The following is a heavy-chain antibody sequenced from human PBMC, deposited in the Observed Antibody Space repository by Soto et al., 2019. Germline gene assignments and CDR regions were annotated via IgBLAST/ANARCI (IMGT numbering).Heavy chain of an antibody. Sequence: EVQLVESGGGLVQPGGSLRLSCVASGFTFSTYWMSWVRQVPGKGLEWVANMKADGSETYYVDSVKGRFTISRDNSKTSRYLQINQLRGGDTAGYYCAKGGHIDFCGQGTLVTVSS. CDR2: MKADGSET. CDR3: AKGGHIDF. CDR1: GFTFSTYW. J-gene: IGHJ4*02. V-gene: IGHV3-7*03. D-gene: IGHD3-16*01.